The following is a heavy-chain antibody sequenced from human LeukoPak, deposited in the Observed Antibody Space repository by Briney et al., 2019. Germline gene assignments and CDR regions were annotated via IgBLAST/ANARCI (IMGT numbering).Heavy chain of an antibody. CDR2: IYYSGST. CDR3: ARGDIVVVPAAIPFDY. V-gene: IGHV4-39*07. D-gene: IGHD2-2*01. CDR1: GGSISSSSYY. J-gene: IGHJ4*02. Sequence: SETLSLTCTVSGGSISSSSYYWGWIRQPPGKGLEWTGSIYYSGSTYYNPSLKSRVTISVDTSKNQFSLKLSSVTAADTAVYYCARGDIVVVPAAIPFDYWGQGTLVTVSS.